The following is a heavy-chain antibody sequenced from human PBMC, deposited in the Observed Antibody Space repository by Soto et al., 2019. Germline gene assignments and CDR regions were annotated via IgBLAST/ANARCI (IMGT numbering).Heavy chain of an antibody. CDR1: GFTFSSYA. CDR2: ISGSGGST. J-gene: IGHJ6*03. V-gene: IGHV3-23*01. Sequence: GGSLRLSCAASGFTFSSYAMSWVRQAPGKGLEWVSAISGSGGSTYYADSVKGRFTISRDNSKNTLYLQMNSLRAEDTAVYYCAKWRGDYYGSESYSYYYSYIDDWGQGTTVTVSS. D-gene: IGHD3-10*01. CDR3: AKWRGDYYGSESYSYYYSYIDD.